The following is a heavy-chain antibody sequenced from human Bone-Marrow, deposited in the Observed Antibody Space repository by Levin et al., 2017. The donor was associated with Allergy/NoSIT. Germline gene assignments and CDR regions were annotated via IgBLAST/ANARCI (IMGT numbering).Heavy chain of an antibody. CDR1: GPSLSTPGVN. CDR2: IYWDDDK. J-gene: IGHJ4*02. Sequence: SGPTLVKPTQTLTLTCTFSGPSLSTPGVNVGWIRRAPGKGLEWLALIYWDDDKVYSPSLKSRLTITKDTSKKQVVLTMTNMNPVDTATYYCAHKSGAFDYWGQGTLVTVSS. V-gene: IGHV2-5*02. CDR3: AHKSGAFDY. D-gene: IGHD7-27*01.